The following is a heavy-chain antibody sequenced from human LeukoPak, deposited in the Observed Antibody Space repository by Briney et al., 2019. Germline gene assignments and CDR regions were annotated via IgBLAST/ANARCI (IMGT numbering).Heavy chain of an antibody. V-gene: IGHV3-30-3*01. CDR1: GFTFSSYA. Sequence: GGSLRLSCAASGFTFSSYAMHWVRQAPGKGLEWVAVISYDGSNKYYADSVKGRFTISRDNSKNTLYLQMNSLRAEDTAVYYCAKDISSSWYLAFGYWGQGTLVTVSS. CDR3: AKDISSSWYLAFGY. D-gene: IGHD6-13*01. CDR2: ISYDGSNK. J-gene: IGHJ4*02.